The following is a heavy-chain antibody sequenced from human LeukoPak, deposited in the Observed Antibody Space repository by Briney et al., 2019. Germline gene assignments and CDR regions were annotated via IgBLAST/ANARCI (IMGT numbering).Heavy chain of an antibody. CDR1: GGSVSSGTYY. CDR3: ARDRVRGNSNPYFDY. CDR2: IYYSGST. Sequence: SETLSLTCTVSGGSVSSGTYYWSWIRRPPGKGLEWIGYIYYSGSTNYNASLKSRVTISVDTSKNQFSLKLSSVTAADTAVYYCARDRVRGNSNPYFDYWGQGTLVTVSS. D-gene: IGHD4-11*01. J-gene: IGHJ4*02. V-gene: IGHV4-61*01.